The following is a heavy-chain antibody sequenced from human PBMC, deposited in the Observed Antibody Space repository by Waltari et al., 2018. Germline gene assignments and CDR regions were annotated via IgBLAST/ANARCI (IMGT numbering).Heavy chain of an antibody. V-gene: IGHV1-69*01. J-gene: IGHJ4*02. CDR3: ARVPSYYYDSSGPWGY. CDR2: IIPIFGTA. CDR1: GGTFSSYA. Sequence: QVQLVQSGAEVKKPGSSVKVSCKASGGTFSSYAISWVRQAPGQGLEWMGGIIPIFGTANYAQKFQGRVTITADESMSTAYMELSSLRSEDTAVYYCARVPSYYYDSSGPWGYWGQGTLVTVSS. D-gene: IGHD3-22*01.